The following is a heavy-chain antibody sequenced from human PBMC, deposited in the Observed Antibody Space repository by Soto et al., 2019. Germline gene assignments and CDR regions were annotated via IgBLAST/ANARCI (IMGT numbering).Heavy chain of an antibody. D-gene: IGHD4-17*01. CDR3: ARQATVTTWDY. V-gene: IGHV1-18*01. CDR1: GYTFTSYG. CDR2: ISAYNGNT. J-gene: IGHJ4*02. Sequence: QVQLVQSGSEVKKPGASVKVSCKASGYTFTSYGISWVRQAPGQGLEWMGWISAYNGNTNYAQKLQGRVTMTTDTSTITAYMELRRLRSDDTAVYYCARQATVTTWDYWGQGTLVTVSS.